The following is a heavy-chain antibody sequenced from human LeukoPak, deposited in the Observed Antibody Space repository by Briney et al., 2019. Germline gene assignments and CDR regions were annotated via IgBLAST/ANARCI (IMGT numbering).Heavy chain of an antibody. J-gene: IGHJ6*03. CDR3: RVRDFWSGYGYYMDV. Sequence: ASVNVSCKASGYTFTGYYMHWVRQAPGQGLEWMGWINPNSGGTNYAQKFQGRVTMTRDTSISTAYMELSRLRSDDTAVYYCRVRDFWSGYGYYMDVWGKGTTVTVSS. CDR1: GYTFTGYY. CDR2: INPNSGGT. V-gene: IGHV1-2*02. D-gene: IGHD3-3*01.